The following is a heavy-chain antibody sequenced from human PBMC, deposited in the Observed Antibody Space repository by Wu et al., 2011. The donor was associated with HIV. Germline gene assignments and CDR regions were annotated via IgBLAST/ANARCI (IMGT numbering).Heavy chain of an antibody. J-gene: IGHJ6*03. CDR3: ARSGVSAEYYFYYMND. Sequence: QVQLVQSGAEVKKAGSSVKVSCKASGNTFSGYAVSWVRQAPGQGLEWMGGILPMFGSTNYARKFQGRVTITADKSATTVYMELRSLRSEDTAMYYCARSGVSAEYYFYYMNDWGKGTTVTVPS. V-gene: IGHV1-69*14. CDR1: GNTFSGYA. CDR2: ILPMFGST. D-gene: IGHD2-2*01.